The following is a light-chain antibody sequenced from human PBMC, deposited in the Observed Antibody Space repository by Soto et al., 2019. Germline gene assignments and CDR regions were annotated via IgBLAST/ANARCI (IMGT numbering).Light chain of an antibody. CDR3: QQYGSAPRT. Sequence: EIVLTQSPGTLSLSPGERATLSCRASQSVSSSYLAWYQQKPGQAPRLLIYGASSRATGIPDRFSGSGSVSDFNLTISRQQPEDFAVYYCQQYGSAPRTFGHGTKVEIK. CDR2: GAS. J-gene: IGKJ1*01. V-gene: IGKV3-20*01. CDR1: QSVSSSY.